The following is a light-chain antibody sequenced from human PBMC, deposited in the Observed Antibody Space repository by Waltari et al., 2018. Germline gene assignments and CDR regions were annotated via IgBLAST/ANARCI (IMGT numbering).Light chain of an antibody. J-gene: IGKJ1*01. V-gene: IGKV3-20*01. CDR3: QQHGTLPAT. CDR1: QSVGSSS. CDR2: RAS. Sequence: EIVLTQSPGTASLSPGERVTLSCRASQSVGSSSLAWYQQKPGQAPRLVIYRASRRATCIPDRFSGSGSGTDFSLTISRLEPEDFAVYYWQQHGTLPATFGQGTKVEIK.